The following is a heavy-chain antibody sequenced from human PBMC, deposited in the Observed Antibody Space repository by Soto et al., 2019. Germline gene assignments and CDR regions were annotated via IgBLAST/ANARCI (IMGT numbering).Heavy chain of an antibody. Sequence: EVQLVESGGGLVQPGGSLRLSCAASGFTFSDHYMDWVRQAPGKGLEWVGRIRNNRYDYTTVYAASVKGRFTISRDESQRSVFLQINSPRTEDTVVEYCATSRPTNTWSGFDYGGQGTLVSVSS. J-gene: IGHJ4*02. V-gene: IGHV3-72*01. D-gene: IGHD2-2*01. CDR3: ATSRPTNTWSGFDY. CDR2: IRNNRYDYTT. CDR1: GFTFSDHY.